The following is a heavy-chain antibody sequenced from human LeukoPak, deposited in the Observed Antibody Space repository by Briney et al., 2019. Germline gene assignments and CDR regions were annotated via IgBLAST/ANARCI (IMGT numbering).Heavy chain of an antibody. J-gene: IGHJ4*02. D-gene: IGHD4-23*01. CDR3: ATSTTVVTPFDS. CDR1: GFTFSSYA. CDR2: ITISSATT. V-gene: IGHV3-48*01. Sequence: PGGSLRLSCAASGFTFSSYAMSWVRQAPGRGLEWVSYITISSATTHYADSVKGRFAISRDNAKNSLFLQMNSLRAEDTAVYYCATSTTVVTPFDSWGQGTLVTVSS.